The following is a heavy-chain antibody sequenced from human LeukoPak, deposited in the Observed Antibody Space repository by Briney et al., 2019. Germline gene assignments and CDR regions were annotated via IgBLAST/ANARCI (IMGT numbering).Heavy chain of an antibody. Sequence: PSETLSLTCAVYGGSFSGYYWSWIRQPPGKGLEWIGEINHSGSTNYNPSLKSRVTISVDTSKNQFSLKLSSVTAADTAVYYCARATPGEPFDYWGQGTLVTVSS. CDR1: GGSFSGYY. J-gene: IGHJ4*02. CDR3: ARATPGEPFDY. V-gene: IGHV4-34*01. D-gene: IGHD3-10*01. CDR2: INHSGST.